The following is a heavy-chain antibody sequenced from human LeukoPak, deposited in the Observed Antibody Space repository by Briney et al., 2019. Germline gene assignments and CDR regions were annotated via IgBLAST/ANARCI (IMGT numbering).Heavy chain of an antibody. D-gene: IGHD2-2*02. J-gene: IGHJ4*02. CDR3: ARRGEGYCSSTSCYMFDY. CDR1: GGSISSSSYY. Sequence: SETLSLTCTVSGGSISSSSYYWGWIRQPPGKELEWIGIIYYSGSTYYNPSLKSRVTISVDTSKNQFSLKLSSVTAADTAVYYCARRGEGYCSSTSCYMFDYWGQGTLVTVSS. V-gene: IGHV4-39*01. CDR2: IYYSGST.